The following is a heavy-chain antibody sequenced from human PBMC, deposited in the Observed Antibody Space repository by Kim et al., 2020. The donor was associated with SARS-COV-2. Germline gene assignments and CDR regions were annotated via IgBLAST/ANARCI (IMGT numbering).Heavy chain of an antibody. CDR3: ARGGRGLNYYYYGMDV. CDR1: GGSFSGYY. J-gene: IGHJ6*02. Sequence: SETLSLTCAVYGGSFSGYYWSWIRQPPGKGLEWIGEINHSGSTNYNPSLKSRVTISVDTSKNQFSLKLSSVTAADTAVYYCARGGRGLNYYYYGMDVWGQGTTVTFSS. D-gene: IGHD6-19*01. CDR2: INHSGST. V-gene: IGHV4-34*01.